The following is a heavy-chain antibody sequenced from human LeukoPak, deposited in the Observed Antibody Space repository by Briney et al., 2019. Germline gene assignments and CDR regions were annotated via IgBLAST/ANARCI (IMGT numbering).Heavy chain of an antibody. D-gene: IGHD3-22*01. CDR2: INHSGST. Sequence: SETLSLTCAVYGGSFSGYYWSWIRQPPGKGLEWIGEINHSGSTNYNPSLKSRVTISVDTSKNQFSLKLSSVTAADTAVYYCARLGAVSYYDSSGYFDYWGRGTLVTVSS. J-gene: IGHJ4*02. CDR1: GGSFSGYY. V-gene: IGHV4-34*01. CDR3: ARLGAVSYYDSSGYFDY.